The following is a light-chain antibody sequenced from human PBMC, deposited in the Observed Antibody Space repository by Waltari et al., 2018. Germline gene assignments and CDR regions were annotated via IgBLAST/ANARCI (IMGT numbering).Light chain of an antibody. CDR1: QSVTNN. Sequence: DIQMTQSPSTLSAPVGDRITITCRANQSVTNNLDWYQQKAGKAPKVLIHKASRLESGVPSRFSGSGVGTEFTLTISSLQPDDFATYYCQEYDTLPVTFGGGTKVEIK. V-gene: IGKV1-5*03. J-gene: IGKJ4*01. CDR3: QEYDTLPVT. CDR2: KAS.